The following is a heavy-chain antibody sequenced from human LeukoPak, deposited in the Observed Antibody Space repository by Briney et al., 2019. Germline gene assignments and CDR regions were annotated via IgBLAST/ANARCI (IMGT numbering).Heavy chain of an antibody. CDR3: AVHILGYCSSTSCSNFDY. CDR2: ISAYNGNT. V-gene: IGHV1-18*01. Sequence: GASVKVSCKASGYTFTSYGISWVRQAPGQGLEWMGWISAYNGNTNYAQKFQGRVTITADESTSTAYMELSSLRSEDTAVYYCAVHILGYCSSTSCSNFDYWGQGTLVTVSS. CDR1: GYTFTSYG. J-gene: IGHJ4*02. D-gene: IGHD2-2*01.